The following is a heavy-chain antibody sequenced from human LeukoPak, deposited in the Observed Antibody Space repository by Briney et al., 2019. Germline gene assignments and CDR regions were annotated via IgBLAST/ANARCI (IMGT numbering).Heavy chain of an antibody. Sequence: GGSLRLSCVASGFTFTSFGMHWVRQAPGKGLEWVAFIQHDGNNAYYADSVKGRFTISRDNSKNTVFLLLNSLRPEDSAMYYCAKDYSSGWYYFDTWGQGTLVTVSS. CDR3: AKDYSSGWYYFDT. CDR2: IQHDGNNA. D-gene: IGHD6-13*01. V-gene: IGHV3-30*02. J-gene: IGHJ4*02. CDR1: GFTFTSFG.